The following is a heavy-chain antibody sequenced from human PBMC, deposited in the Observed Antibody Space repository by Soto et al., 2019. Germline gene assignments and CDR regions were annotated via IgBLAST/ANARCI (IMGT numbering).Heavy chain of an antibody. V-gene: IGHV4-39*01. D-gene: IGHD2-2*01. CDR2: IYYSGST. J-gene: IGHJ4*02. Sequence: QLQLQESGPGLVKPSETLSLTCTVSGGSISSSSYYWGWIRQPPGKGLEWIGSIYYSGSTYYNPSLKSRVTISVDTSKNQFSLKLSSVTAADTAVYYCAGRQDIVVVPAGDYWGQGTLVTVSS. CDR1: GGSISSSSYY. CDR3: AGRQDIVVVPAGDY.